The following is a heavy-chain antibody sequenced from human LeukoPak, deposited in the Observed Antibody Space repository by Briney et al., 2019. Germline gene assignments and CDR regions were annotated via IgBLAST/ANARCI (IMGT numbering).Heavy chain of an antibody. V-gene: IGHV4-34*01. CDR1: GGSFSGYY. CDR3: ARDPMQQLVRASWFDP. J-gene: IGHJ5*02. CDR2: INHSGST. D-gene: IGHD6-13*01. Sequence: SETLSLTCAVYGGSFSGYYWSWIRQPPGKGLEWIGEINHSGSTNYNPSLKSRVTISVDTSKNQFSLKLSSVTAADTAVYYCARDPMQQLVRASWFDPWGQGTLVTVSS.